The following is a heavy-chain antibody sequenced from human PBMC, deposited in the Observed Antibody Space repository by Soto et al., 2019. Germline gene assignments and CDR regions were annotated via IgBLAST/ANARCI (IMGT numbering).Heavy chain of an antibody. Sequence: GGSLRLSCAASGFTFSSCAMSWVRQAPGKGLEWVSVISADGDRTYYADSVKGRFTVSRDDSKNTLFLQMNNPRAEDTAVYYCATYTLGSRRFDNWGQGTLVTVSS. CDR2: ISADGDRT. CDR1: GFTFSSCA. V-gene: IGHV3-23*01. D-gene: IGHD3-10*01. J-gene: IGHJ4*02. CDR3: ATYTLGSRRFDN.